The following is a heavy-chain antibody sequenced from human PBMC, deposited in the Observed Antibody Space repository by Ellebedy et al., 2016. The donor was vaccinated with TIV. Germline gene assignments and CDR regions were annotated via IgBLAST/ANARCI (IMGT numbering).Heavy chain of an antibody. CDR1: GYTFTSYG. V-gene: IGHV1-18*04. D-gene: IGHD3-16*01. J-gene: IGHJ5*02. Sequence: AASVKVSCKASGYTFTSYGISWVRQAPGQGLEWMGWISAYNGNTNYAQKLQGRVTMTTDTSTSTAYMELRSLRSDDTAVYYCARAPLGPGRLNWFDPWGQGTLVTVSS. CDR3: ARAPLGPGRLNWFDP. CDR2: ISAYNGNT.